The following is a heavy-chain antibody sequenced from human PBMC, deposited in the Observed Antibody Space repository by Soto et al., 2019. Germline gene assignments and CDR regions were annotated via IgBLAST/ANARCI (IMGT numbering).Heavy chain of an antibody. J-gene: IGHJ6*02. Sequence: SETLSLTCTVSGGSISSSIYYWVWIRQPPGKGLEWIGSIYYSGITYYNPALKSRVTISVDTSKNQFSLKLSSVTAADTAVYYCARQEQQSYGMDVWGQGTTVTVSS. V-gene: IGHV4-39*01. CDR3: ARQEQQSYGMDV. D-gene: IGHD6-13*01. CDR2: IYYSGIT. CDR1: GGSISSSIYY.